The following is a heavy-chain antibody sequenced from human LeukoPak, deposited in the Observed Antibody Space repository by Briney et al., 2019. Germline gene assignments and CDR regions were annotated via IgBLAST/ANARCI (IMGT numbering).Heavy chain of an antibody. CDR2: IYYSGST. CDR1: GGSISSYY. Sequence: SETLSLTCTVSGGSISSYYWSWIRQPPGKGLEWIGYIYYSGSTNYNPSLKSRVTISVDTSKNQFSLKLSSVTAADTAVYYCARGVAARNWFDPWGQGTLDTVSS. V-gene: IGHV4-59*01. J-gene: IGHJ5*02. D-gene: IGHD6-6*01. CDR3: ARGVAARNWFDP.